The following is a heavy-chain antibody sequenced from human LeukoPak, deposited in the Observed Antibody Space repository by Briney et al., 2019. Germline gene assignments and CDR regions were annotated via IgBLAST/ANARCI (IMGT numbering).Heavy chain of an antibody. Sequence: PSETLSLTCTVSGGSINSGDSHWSWIRQPPGKGLEWIGYISYSGSTSYNPSLRSRVTISLDTSNNQFSLKLNSVTAADAAVYFCARVITGTSDFDSWGQGTLVTVSS. CDR1: GGSINSGDSH. D-gene: IGHD1-1*01. CDR3: ARVITGTSDFDS. CDR2: ISYSGST. V-gene: IGHV4-30-4*01. J-gene: IGHJ4*02.